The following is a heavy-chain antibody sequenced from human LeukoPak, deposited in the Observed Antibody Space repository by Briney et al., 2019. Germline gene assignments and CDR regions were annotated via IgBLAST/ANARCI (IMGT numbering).Heavy chain of an antibody. Sequence: SVKVSCKASGGTFNGYAISWVRQAPGQGLEWMGRINPMYGTTNYAQRFQGRVTISADKSTSTAYMELSSLTSEDTAVYYCASGTHIYRGPNFFFDYWGQGTLVTVSS. CDR2: INPMYGTT. V-gene: IGHV1-69*06. J-gene: IGHJ4*02. CDR1: GGTFNGYA. CDR3: ASGTHIYRGPNFFFDY. D-gene: IGHD2-21*01.